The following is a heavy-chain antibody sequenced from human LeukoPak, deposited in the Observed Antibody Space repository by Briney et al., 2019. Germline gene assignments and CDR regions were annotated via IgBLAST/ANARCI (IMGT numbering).Heavy chain of an antibody. CDR1: GYTFTSYY. CDR3: ATKPGNTDYYMDV. V-gene: IGHV1-46*01. CDR2: INPSGGST. Sequence: ASVKVSCKASGYTFTSYYMYWVRQAPGQGLEWMGIINPSGGSTSYAQKFQGRVTMTRDMSTSTVYVELSSLRSEDTAVYYCATKPGNTDYYMDVWGKGTTVTVSS. J-gene: IGHJ6*03. D-gene: IGHD3-10*01.